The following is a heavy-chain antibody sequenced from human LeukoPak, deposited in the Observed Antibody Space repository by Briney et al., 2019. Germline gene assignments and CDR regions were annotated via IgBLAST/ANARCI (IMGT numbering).Heavy chain of an antibody. Sequence: GGSLRLSCAASGFTFSSYAMSWVRQAPGKGLEWVSAISGSGGSTYYADSVKGRFTISRDNSKNTLYLQMNSLRAEDTAVYYCAKVVLYGDLSQVDYWGQGTLVTVSS. CDR3: AKVVLYGDLSQVDY. D-gene: IGHD4-17*01. CDR2: ISGSGGST. V-gene: IGHV3-23*01. CDR1: GFTFSSYA. J-gene: IGHJ4*02.